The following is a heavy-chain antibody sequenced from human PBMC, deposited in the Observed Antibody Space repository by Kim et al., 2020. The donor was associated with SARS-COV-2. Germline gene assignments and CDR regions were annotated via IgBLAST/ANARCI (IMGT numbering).Heavy chain of an antibody. Sequence: SETLSLTCTVSGDSLSTYYWSWIRQPPGKGLEWIGYIYYSGSTNYNPSLKSRVIMSIDTSNNQFSLKLSSVTAADTAVYYCARDSGSYSNWFDPWGQGTLVTVSS. J-gene: IGHJ5*02. CDR2: IYYSGST. V-gene: IGHV4-59*01. D-gene: IGHD1-26*01. CDR3: ARDSGSYSNWFDP. CDR1: GDSLSTYY.